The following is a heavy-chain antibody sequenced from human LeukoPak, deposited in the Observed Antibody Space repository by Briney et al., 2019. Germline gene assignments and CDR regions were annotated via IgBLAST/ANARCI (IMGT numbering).Heavy chain of an antibody. CDR1: GFTVSSNY. CDR3: ARGRGYSGYGTYYYYGMDV. D-gene: IGHD5-12*01. V-gene: IGHV3-53*01. Sequence: GGSLRLSCAASGFTVSSNYMSWVRQAPGKGLEWVSVIYSGGSTYYADSVKGRLTISRDNSKNTLYLQMNSLRAEDTAVYYCARGRGYSGYGTYYYYGMDVWGQGATVTVSS. CDR2: IYSGGST. J-gene: IGHJ6*02.